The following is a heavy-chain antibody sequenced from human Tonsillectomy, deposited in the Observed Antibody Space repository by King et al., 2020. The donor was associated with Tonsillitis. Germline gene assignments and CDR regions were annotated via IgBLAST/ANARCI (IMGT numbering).Heavy chain of an antibody. J-gene: IGHJ4*02. CDR3: ARTMVRGIYYFDY. D-gene: IGHD3-10*01. CDR1: GGSISSGGYS. CDR2: IYHSGGT. Sequence: QLQESGSGLVKPSQTLSLTCAVSGGSISSGGYSWSWIRQPPGKGLEWIGYIYHSGGTYYNPSLKSRVTISVDRSKNQFSLKLSSVTAADTAVYYCARTMVRGIYYFDYWGQGTLVTVSS. V-gene: IGHV4-30-2*01.